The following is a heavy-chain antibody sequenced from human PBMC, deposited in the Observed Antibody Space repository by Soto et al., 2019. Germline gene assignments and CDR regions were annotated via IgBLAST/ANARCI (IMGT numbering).Heavy chain of an antibody. V-gene: IGHV1-18*04. J-gene: IGHJ4*02. CDR3: ATMFSYGPFDY. CDR1: GYTFTSYG. Sequence: ASMKVSCKASGYTFTSYGISWVRQAPGQGLEWMGWISAYNGNTNYAQKLQGRVTMTTDTSTSTAYMELRSLRSDDTAVYYCATMFSYGPFDYWGQGTLVTVSS. CDR2: ISAYNGNT. D-gene: IGHD5-18*01.